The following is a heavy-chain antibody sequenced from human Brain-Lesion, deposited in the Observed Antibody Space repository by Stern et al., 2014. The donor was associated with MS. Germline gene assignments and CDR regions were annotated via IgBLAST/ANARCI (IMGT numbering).Heavy chain of an antibody. CDR1: GYRFTSNW. CDR2: IGPGDSDT. J-gene: IGHJ4*02. D-gene: IGHD6-6*01. Sequence: EVQLVQPGAEVKKPGESLKISCKGSGYRFTSNWIGWVRQMPGKGLEWMGIIGPGDSDTRYSPSFQGQVTISADKSISTAYLQWSSLQASDTAMYYCARRGDSSSSGFDYWGQGTLVIVSS. V-gene: IGHV5-51*01. CDR3: ARRGDSSSSGFDY.